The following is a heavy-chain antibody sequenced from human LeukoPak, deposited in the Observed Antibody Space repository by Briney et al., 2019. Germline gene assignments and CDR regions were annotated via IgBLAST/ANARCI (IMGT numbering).Heavy chain of an antibody. Sequence: GGSLRLSCAVSGFTISNYEMNWARQAPGKGLEWVAYISDSGSPIYYADSVKGRFTISRDNSKNTLFLQMNSLRDDDTAVYYCVRGVGVSRFNYFDPWGQGTLVIVSS. CDR3: VRGVGVSRFNYFDP. V-gene: IGHV3-48*03. D-gene: IGHD6-13*01. J-gene: IGHJ5*02. CDR2: ISDSGSPI. CDR1: GFTISNYE.